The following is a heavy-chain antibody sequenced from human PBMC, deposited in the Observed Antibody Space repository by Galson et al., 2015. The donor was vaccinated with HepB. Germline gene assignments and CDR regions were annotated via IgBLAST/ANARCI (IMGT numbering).Heavy chain of an antibody. CDR2: ITYSGST. CDR3: ARYRRVAAAGFDY. V-gene: IGHV4-59*01. CDR1: GGSISGYY. J-gene: IGHJ4*02. Sequence: TLSLTCTVSGGSISGYYWSWIRQPPRKGLEWIGYITYSGSTNYNPSLKSRVTISVDTSKNHFSLKLNSVTAADTAVYYCARYRRVAAAGFDYWGQGTLVTVSS. D-gene: IGHD6-13*01.